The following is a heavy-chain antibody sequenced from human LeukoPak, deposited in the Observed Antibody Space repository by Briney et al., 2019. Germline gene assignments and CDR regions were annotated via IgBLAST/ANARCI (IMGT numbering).Heavy chain of an antibody. V-gene: IGHV4-59*01. J-gene: IGHJ4*02. Sequence: PSETLSLTCTVSGGSISSYYWSWIRQPPGEGLEWIGYIYYSGSTNYNPSLKSRVTISVDTSKNLFSLKLSSVTAADTAVYYCASYSSSWPYYFDYWGQGTLVTVSS. CDR1: GGSISSYY. CDR3: ASYSSSWPYYFDY. D-gene: IGHD6-13*01. CDR2: IYYSGST.